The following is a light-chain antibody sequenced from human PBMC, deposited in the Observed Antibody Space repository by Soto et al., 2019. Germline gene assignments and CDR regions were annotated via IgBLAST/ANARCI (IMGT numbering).Light chain of an antibody. CDR2: LTS. CDR3: HQRQSWPRT. Sequence: EIVLTQSPATLSAFPWDRGTLSCRASQALNTRLAWYQHKPGQAPRLLIYLTSNRAAGVPSRFSAWGSETDFTLTISDVEPEDFAVYYCHQRQSWPRTFGQGTKVDIK. CDR1: QALNTR. J-gene: IGKJ1*01. V-gene: IGKV3-11*01.